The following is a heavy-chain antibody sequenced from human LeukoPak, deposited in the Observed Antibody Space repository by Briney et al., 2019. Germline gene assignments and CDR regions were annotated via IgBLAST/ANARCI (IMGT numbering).Heavy chain of an antibody. V-gene: IGHV3-21*01. Sequence: GGSLRLSCAASGFTFSSSTMTWVRQSPGKGLEWVSSISSSSTYIYYADSVKGQFIISRDNAKNSLYLQMNSLRAEDTAVFYCAKRNSGNYFDDWGQGSLVTVSS. D-gene: IGHD1-26*01. CDR3: AKRNSGNYFDD. J-gene: IGHJ4*02. CDR2: ISSSSTYI. CDR1: GFTFSSST.